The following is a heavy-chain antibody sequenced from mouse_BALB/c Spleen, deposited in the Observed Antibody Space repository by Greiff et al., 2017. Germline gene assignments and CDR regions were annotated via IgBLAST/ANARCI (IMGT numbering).Heavy chain of an antibody. D-gene: IGHD2-1*01. CDR2: IYPSDSYT. CDR3: TRSGNYYAMDY. J-gene: IGHJ4*01. V-gene: IGHV1-69*02. Sequence: QVQLKESGAELVRPGASVKLSCKASGYTFTSYWINWVKQRPGQGLEWIGNIYPSDSYTNYNQKFKDKATLTVDKSSSTAYMQLSSPTSEDSAVYYCTRSGNYYAMDYWGQGTSVTVSS. CDR1: GYTFTSYW.